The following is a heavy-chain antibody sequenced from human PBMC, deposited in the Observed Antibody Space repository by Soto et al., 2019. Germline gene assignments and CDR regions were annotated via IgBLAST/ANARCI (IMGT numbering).Heavy chain of an antibody. D-gene: IGHD7-27*01. CDR2: INHSGST. CDR3: ATPGTGDSSAPAAQSGYYYYGMDV. J-gene: IGHJ6*02. CDR1: GGSFSGYY. V-gene: IGHV4-34*01. Sequence: QVQLQQWGAGLLKPSETLSLTCAVYGGSFSGYYWSWIRQPPGKGLEWIGEINHSGSTNYNPSLKSRVTISVDTSKNQFSLKLSSVTAAATAVYYCATPGTGDSSAPAAQSGYYYYGMDVWGQGTTVTVSS.